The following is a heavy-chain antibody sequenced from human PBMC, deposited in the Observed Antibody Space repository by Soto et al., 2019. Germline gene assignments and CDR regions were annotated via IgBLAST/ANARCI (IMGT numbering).Heavy chain of an antibody. V-gene: IGHV1-3*01. J-gene: IGHJ5*02. CDR3: ARIPIRRYRSNWFDP. D-gene: IGHD5-18*01. Sequence: QVQLVQSGAEVKKPGASVKVPCKASGYTFTSYAMHWVRQAPGQRLEWMGWVNAGNGNTKYIQKLQDRVTITRDTSASTAEMELSRLRSEDTAVYYCARIPIRRYRSNWFDPWGQGTLVTVSS. CDR1: GYTFTSYA. CDR2: VNAGNGNT.